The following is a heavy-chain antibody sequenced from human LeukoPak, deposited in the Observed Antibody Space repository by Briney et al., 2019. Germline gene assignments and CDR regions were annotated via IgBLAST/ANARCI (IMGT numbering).Heavy chain of an antibody. V-gene: IGHV3-23*01. CDR1: GFTFSSYA. CDR2: ISGSGGSA. D-gene: IGHD3-3*01. J-gene: IGHJ4*02. CDR3: ANSYDFWSGFFDY. Sequence: GASLRLSCAASGFTFSSYAMSWVRQAPGKGLEWVSAISGSGGSAYYADSVKGRFTISRDNSKNTLYLQMNSLRAEDTAVYYCANSYDFWSGFFDYWGQGTLVTVSS.